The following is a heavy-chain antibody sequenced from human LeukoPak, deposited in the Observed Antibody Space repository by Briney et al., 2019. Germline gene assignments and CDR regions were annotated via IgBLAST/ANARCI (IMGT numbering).Heavy chain of an antibody. CDR1: GFTFNSYS. CDR2: ISGSGGST. J-gene: IGHJ4*02. CDR3: AKGRGGWYFDY. V-gene: IGHV3-23*01. Sequence: GGSLRLSCAGSGFTFNSYSMTWVRQAPGKGLEWVSAISGSGGSTYYADSVKGRFTISRDNSKNTLYLQMNSLRAEDTAVYHCAKGRGGWYFDYWGQGTLVTVSS. D-gene: IGHD6-19*01.